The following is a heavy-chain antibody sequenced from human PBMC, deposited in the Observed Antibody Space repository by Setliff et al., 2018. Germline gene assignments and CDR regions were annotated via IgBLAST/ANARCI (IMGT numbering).Heavy chain of an antibody. CDR3: ARYDSSGYHYYYGMDV. Sequence: GESLKISCKGSGYSFASYWIGWVRQMPGKGLEWMGIIYPGDSDTRYSPSFQGQVTISADKSISTAYLQWSSLKASDTAMYYCARYDSSGYHYYYGMDVWGQGTTVTVSS. J-gene: IGHJ6*02. D-gene: IGHD3-22*01. V-gene: IGHV5-51*01. CDR2: IYPGDSDT. CDR1: GYSFASYW.